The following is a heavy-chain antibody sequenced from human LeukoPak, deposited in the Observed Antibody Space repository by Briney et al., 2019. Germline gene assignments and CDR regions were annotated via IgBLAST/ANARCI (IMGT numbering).Heavy chain of an antibody. CDR3: AKDTLFWGPTGQFDY. Sequence: GGSLRLSCAASGFTFTSYAMSWVRQAPGKGLEWVSALSHSATATYYADSVKGRFTISRDNSKDTLYLQMYSLRAEDTAVYYCAKDTLFWGPTGQFDYWGQGTLVTVSS. V-gene: IGHV3-23*01. CDR1: GFTFTSYA. CDR2: LSHSATAT. D-gene: IGHD7-27*01. J-gene: IGHJ4*02.